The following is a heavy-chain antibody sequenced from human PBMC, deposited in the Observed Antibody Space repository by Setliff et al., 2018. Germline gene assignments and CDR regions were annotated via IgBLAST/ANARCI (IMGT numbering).Heavy chain of an antibody. D-gene: IGHD6-13*01. V-gene: IGHV3-15*01. Sequence: GGSLSLSCAASGFTFSNAWMSWVRQAPGKGLEWVGRIKSKTDGGTTDYAAPVKGRFTISRDDSKNTLYLQMNSLKTEDTAVYYCTTAPLAAASTCWGQGTLVTVSS. CDR2: IKSKTDGGTT. CDR3: TTAPLAAASTC. J-gene: IGHJ4*02. CDR1: GFTFSNAW.